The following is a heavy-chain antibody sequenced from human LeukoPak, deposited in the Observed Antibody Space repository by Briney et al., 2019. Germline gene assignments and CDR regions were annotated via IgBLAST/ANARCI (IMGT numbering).Heavy chain of an antibody. CDR3: ASCSSTSCRYYYYYMDV. CDR2: ISGSGGST. CDR1: GFTFSSYA. Sequence: GGSLRLSCAASGFTFSSYAMSWVRQAPGKGLEWVSAISGSGGSTYYADSVKGRFTISRDNAKNSLYLQMNSLRAEDTAVYYCASCSSTSCRYYYYYMDVWGKGTTVTVSS. D-gene: IGHD2-2*01. V-gene: IGHV3-23*01. J-gene: IGHJ6*03.